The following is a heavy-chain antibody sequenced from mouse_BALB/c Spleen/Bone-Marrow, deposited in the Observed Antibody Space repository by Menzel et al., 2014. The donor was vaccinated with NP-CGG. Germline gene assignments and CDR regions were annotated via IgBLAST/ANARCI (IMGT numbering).Heavy chain of an antibody. V-gene: IGHV4-1*02. CDR2: INPGSSTT. CDR3: GRLSYYEGFAY. D-gene: IGHD2-12*01. J-gene: IGHJ3*01. CDR1: GFDFSGSW. Sequence: EVKLEESGGGLVQPGGSLKLSCAASGFDFSGSWMRWVRQAPGKGLAWIGEINPGSSTTNYTPSLKDRFIISTDNAKNTLYLQMSKLRSEDTALYYCGRLSYYEGFAYWGQGTLVTVSS.